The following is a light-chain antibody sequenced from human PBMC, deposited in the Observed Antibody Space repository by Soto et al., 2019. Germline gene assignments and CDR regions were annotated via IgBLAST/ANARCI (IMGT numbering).Light chain of an antibody. CDR2: KAS. CDR1: QSISNW. CDR3: QQYDTYPRT. Sequence: DIQMTQSPSTLSASVGDRVTITCRASQSISNWLAWYQQKPGKAPKLLIFKASTLESGVPSRFSGSGSGKEFTLNSSSLQPDDFATYHCQQYDTYPRTFGQGTKVDIK. V-gene: IGKV1-5*03. J-gene: IGKJ1*01.